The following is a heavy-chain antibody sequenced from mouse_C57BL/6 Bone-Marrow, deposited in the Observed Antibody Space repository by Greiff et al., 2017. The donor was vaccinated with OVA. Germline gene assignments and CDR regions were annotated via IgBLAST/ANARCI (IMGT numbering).Heavy chain of an antibody. D-gene: IGHD2-13*01. CDR2: ISDGGSYT. Sequence: VKLQESGGGLVKPGGSLKLSCAASGFTFSSYAMSWVRQTPEKRLEWVATISDGGSYTYYPDNVKGRFTISRDNAKNNLYLQMSHLKSEDTAMYYCARVDYRGYFDYWGQGTTLTVSS. V-gene: IGHV5-4*03. J-gene: IGHJ2*01. CDR1: GFTFSSYA. CDR3: ARVDYRGYFDY.